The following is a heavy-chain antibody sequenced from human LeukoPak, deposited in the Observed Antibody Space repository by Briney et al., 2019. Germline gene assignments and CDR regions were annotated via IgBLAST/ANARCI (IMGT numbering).Heavy chain of an antibody. J-gene: IGHJ4*02. V-gene: IGHV4-4*09. D-gene: IGHD3-10*01. CDR2: IYTSGST. CDR1: GGFISSYY. CDR3: ARHGWVGSFDY. Sequence: SETLSLTCTVSGGFISSYYWSWIRQPPGKGLEWIGYIYTSGSTNYNPSLKSRVTISVDTSKNQFSLKLSSVTAADTAVYYCARHGWVGSFDYWGQGTLVTVSS.